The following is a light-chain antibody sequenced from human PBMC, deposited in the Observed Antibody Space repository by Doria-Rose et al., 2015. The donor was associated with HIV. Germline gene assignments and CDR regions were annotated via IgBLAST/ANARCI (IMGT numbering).Light chain of an antibody. CDR3: HQYGTSWT. CDR1: QSFSSTY. V-gene: IGKV3-20*01. Sequence: TQSPGTLSLSPGERATLSCRASQSFSSTYLAWYQRKPGQAPSLLIYDGSTSATGIPDRFSASGSGTDLTLTINRLEPEDFALYYCHQYGTSWTFGQGTKVEI. J-gene: IGKJ1*01. CDR2: DGS.